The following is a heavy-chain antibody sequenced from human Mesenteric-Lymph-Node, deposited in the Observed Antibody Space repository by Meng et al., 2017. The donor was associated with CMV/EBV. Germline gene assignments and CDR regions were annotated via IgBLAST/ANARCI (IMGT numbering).Heavy chain of an antibody. Sequence: CSVSGGSVTSGDSYWTWIRQHPEKGLEWIGYIYYMGNTYYNPSLGSRLAMSLDKSKNQFSLELRSVTAADTAVYYCAKDSVTTGVFGYWGQGTLVTVSS. CDR2: IYYMGNT. CDR1: GGSVTSGDSY. D-gene: IGHD4-17*01. J-gene: IGHJ4*02. V-gene: IGHV4-31*03. CDR3: AKDSVTTGVFGY.